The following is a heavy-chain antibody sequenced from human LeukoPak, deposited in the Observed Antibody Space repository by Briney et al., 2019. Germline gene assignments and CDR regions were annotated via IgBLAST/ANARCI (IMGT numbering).Heavy chain of an antibody. J-gene: IGHJ6*03. CDR2: IKQDGSEK. CDR3: ARAPYYDFWSGYYTDMDV. V-gene: IGHV3-7*01. CDR1: GFTFSSYW. Sequence: GGSLRLSCAASGFTFSSYWMSWVRQAPGRGLEWVANIKQDGSEKYYVDSVKGRFTISRDNAKNSLYLQMNSLRAEDTAVYYCARAPYYDFWSGYYTDMDVWGKGTTVTVSS. D-gene: IGHD3-3*01.